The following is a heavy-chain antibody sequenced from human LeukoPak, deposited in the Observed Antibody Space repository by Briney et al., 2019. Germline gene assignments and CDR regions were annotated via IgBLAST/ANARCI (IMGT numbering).Heavy chain of an antibody. Sequence: PSQTLSLTCTVSGGSISSGDYYWSWIRQPPGKGLEWIGYIYYSGSTYYNPSLKSRVTISVDTSKNQFSLKLSSVTAADTAVYYCARESIAARLGYYYYMDVWGKGTTVTVSS. D-gene: IGHD6-6*01. CDR3: ARESIAARLGYYYYMDV. CDR1: GGSISSGDYY. J-gene: IGHJ6*03. CDR2: IYYSGST. V-gene: IGHV4-30-4*08.